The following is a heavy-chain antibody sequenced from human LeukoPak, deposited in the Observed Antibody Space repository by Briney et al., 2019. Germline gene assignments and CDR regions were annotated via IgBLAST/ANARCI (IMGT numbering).Heavy chain of an antibody. CDR1: GFTFSNAW. D-gene: IGHD6-19*01. CDR3: ARGDSSGWLLDRYYYYGMDV. Sequence: PGGSLRLSCAASGFTFSNAWMSWVRQAPGKGLEWVSAISGSGGSTYYADSVKGRFTISRDNAKNSLYLQMNSLRAEDTAVYYCARGDSSGWLLDRYYYYGMDVWGQGTTVTVSS. CDR2: ISGSGGST. J-gene: IGHJ6*02. V-gene: IGHV3-21*01.